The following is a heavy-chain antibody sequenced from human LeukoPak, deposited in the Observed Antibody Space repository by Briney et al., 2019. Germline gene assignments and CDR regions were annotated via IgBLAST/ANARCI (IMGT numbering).Heavy chain of an antibody. J-gene: IGHJ6*02. Sequence: GGSLRLSCAASGFTFSHYSMNWVRQAPGKGLEWVSSISSDSRYIYYADSLKGRFTISRDNAKNSLYLQMNSLRAVDTAVYYCATDYAGNSLWYYYGLGVWGQGTTVTVSS. V-gene: IGHV3-21*01. CDR3: ATDYAGNSLWYYYGLGV. D-gene: IGHD4-23*01. CDR2: ISSDSRYI. CDR1: GFTFSHYS.